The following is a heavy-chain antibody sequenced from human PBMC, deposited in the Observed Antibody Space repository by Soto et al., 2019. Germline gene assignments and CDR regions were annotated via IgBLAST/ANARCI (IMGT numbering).Heavy chain of an antibody. CDR2: ISGSGGST. V-gene: IGHV3-23*01. CDR3: AKGKVYCSGGSCYYYYYGMDV. J-gene: IGHJ6*02. Sequence: PGGSLRLSCAASGFTFSSYAMSWVRQAPGKGLEWVSAISGSGGSTYYADSVKGRFTISRDDSKNTLYQQMNSLRAEDTAVYYCAKGKVYCSGGSCYYYYYGMDVWGQGTTVTVSS. D-gene: IGHD2-15*01. CDR1: GFTFSSYA.